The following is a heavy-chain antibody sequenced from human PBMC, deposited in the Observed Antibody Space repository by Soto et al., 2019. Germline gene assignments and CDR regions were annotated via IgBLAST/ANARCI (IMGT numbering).Heavy chain of an antibody. Sequence: LRLSCEGSGFSFPDYDMNWVRQTPGKGLEWVAAVGRFGNTYYRDSVRGRFTISRDDSRNTVYLQMNRLRVEDTAVYFCAKEGRLRSPAGDYFDSWAQGSLFTVSS. CDR1: GFSFPDYD. D-gene: IGHD3-10*01. V-gene: IGHV3-23*01. CDR2: VGRFGNT. CDR3: AKEGRLRSPAGDYFDS. J-gene: IGHJ4*02.